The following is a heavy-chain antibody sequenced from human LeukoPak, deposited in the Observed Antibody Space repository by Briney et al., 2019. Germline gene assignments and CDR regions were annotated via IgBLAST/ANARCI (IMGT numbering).Heavy chain of an antibody. J-gene: IGHJ4*02. Sequence: AGSLRLSCAASGFTFSTYATSWVRQAPGKGLEWVSGVSPSGNTTYYPDSVKGRFAISRDNAKNTVYLQMNSVRADDTAVYYCARESRYRDYFDYWGQGTMVTVFS. V-gene: IGHV3-23*01. CDR2: VSPSGNTT. CDR3: ARESRYRDYFDY. D-gene: IGHD1-14*01. CDR1: GFTFSTYA.